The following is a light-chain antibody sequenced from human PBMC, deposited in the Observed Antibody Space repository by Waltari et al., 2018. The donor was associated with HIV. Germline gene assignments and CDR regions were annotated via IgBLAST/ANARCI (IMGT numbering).Light chain of an antibody. CDR1: QSIGTS. V-gene: IGKV6-21*01. CDR2: FAS. Sequence: EIVLTQSPDFQSVTPGEKVTITCRASQSIGTSLHWYQQKPDQSPNLLIKFASQSFSGVPSRVSGSGSGTDFTLTINSLEAEDAATYYCLQSTIFPYTFGQGTKLEIK. J-gene: IGKJ2*01. CDR3: LQSTIFPYT.